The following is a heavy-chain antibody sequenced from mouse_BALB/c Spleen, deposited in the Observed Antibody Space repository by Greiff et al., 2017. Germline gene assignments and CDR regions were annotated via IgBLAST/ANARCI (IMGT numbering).Heavy chain of an antibody. D-gene: IGHD1-1*01. J-gene: IGHJ4*01. CDR2: INPYNGGT. V-gene: IGHV1-18*01. CDR3: ARSIITTVVRDYAMDY. Sequence: EVQLQESGPELVKPGASMKISCKASGYSFTGYTMNWVKQSHGKNLEWIGLINPYNGGTSYNQKFKGKATLTVDKSSSTAYMELLSLTSEDSAVYYCARSIITTVVRDYAMDYWGQGTSVTVSS. CDR1: GYSFTGYT.